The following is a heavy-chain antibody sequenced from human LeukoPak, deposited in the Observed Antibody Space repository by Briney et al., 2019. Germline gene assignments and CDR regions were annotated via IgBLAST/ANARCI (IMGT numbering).Heavy chain of an antibody. CDR3: ARDRAPSGYDFWSGYKSFDY. V-gene: IGHV1-69*13. CDR2: IIPIFGTA. CDR1: GYTFVSHG. J-gene: IGHJ4*02. Sequence: SVKVSCKAAGYTFVSHGISWVRQAPGQGLEWMGGIIPIFGTANCAQKFQGRVTITADESTSTAYMELSSLRSEDTAVYYCARDRAPSGYDFWSGYKSFDYWGQGTLVTVSS. D-gene: IGHD3-3*01.